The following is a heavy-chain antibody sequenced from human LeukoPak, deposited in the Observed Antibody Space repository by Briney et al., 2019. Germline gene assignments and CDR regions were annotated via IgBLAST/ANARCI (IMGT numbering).Heavy chain of an antibody. J-gene: IGHJ4*02. CDR3: AKGSDSGWYGAYFDY. D-gene: IGHD6-19*01. CDR1: GFTFSIYA. Sequence: GGSLRLSCAASGFTFSIYAMSWVRQAPGKGLEWVSALTGGGGGTYYADSVKGRFTISRDNSKNTLYLQMNSLRAEDTAVYYCAKGSDSGWYGAYFDYWGQGTLVTVSS. V-gene: IGHV3-23*01. CDR2: LTGGGGGT.